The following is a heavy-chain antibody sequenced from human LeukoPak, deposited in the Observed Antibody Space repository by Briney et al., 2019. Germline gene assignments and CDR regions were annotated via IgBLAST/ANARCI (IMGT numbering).Heavy chain of an antibody. CDR1: GYTFTGYY. V-gene: IGHV1-2*02. CDR2: INPNSGGT. CDR3: ARVGVEMATKSPNPQRFDY. Sequence: ASVKVSCKASGYTFTGYYMHWVRQAPGQGLEWMGWINPNSGGTNYAQKFQGRVTMTRDTSISTAYMELSRLRSDDTAVYYCARVGVEMATKSPNPQRFDYWGQGTLVTVSS. J-gene: IGHJ4*02. D-gene: IGHD5-12*01.